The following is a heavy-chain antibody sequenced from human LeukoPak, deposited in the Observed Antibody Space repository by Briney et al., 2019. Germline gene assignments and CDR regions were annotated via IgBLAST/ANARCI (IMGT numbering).Heavy chain of an antibody. V-gene: IGHV1-46*01. J-gene: IGHJ5*02. CDR3: ARAAAHDYGDYNWFDP. Sequence: ASVKVSCKASGYTFTDYYMHWVRQAPGQGLEWMGIINPSGGSTSYAQKFQGRVTMTRDTSTSTVYMELSSLRSEDTAVYYCARAAAHDYGDYNWFDPWGQGTLVTVSS. CDR2: INPSGGST. CDR1: GYTFTDYY. D-gene: IGHD4-17*01.